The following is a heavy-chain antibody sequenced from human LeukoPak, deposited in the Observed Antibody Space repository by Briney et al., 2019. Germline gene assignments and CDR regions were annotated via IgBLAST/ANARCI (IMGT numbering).Heavy chain of an antibody. Sequence: GGSLRLSCAASGFTFSSYAMSWVRQAPGKGLEWVSAISGSGGSTYYADSVKGRFTISRDNSKNTLYLQMNSLRAEDTAVYYCAKDRVYDSSGYYDASAFDIWGQGTMVTVSS. CDR3: AKDRVYDSSGYYDASAFDI. CDR1: GFTFSSYA. CDR2: ISGSGGST. J-gene: IGHJ3*02. D-gene: IGHD3-22*01. V-gene: IGHV3-23*01.